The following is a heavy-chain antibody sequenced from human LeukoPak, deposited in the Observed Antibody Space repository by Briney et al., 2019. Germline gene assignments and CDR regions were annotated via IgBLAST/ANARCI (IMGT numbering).Heavy chain of an antibody. CDR1: GYXFTSYY. CDR3: ATSGGTSGPELDY. CDR2: INPKSGGT. J-gene: IGHJ4*02. Sequence: ASVKVSCKASGYXFTSYYMHWVRQAPGQGLEWMGWINPKSGGTNYAQKFQGRVTMTRDTSISTAYMEVSRMTSDDTAVYYCATSGGTSGPELDYWGQGTLVTVSS. V-gene: IGHV1-2*02. D-gene: IGHD3-3*01.